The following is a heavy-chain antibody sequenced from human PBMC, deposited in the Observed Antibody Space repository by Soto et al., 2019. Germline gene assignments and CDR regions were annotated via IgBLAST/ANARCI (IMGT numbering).Heavy chain of an antibody. CDR1: GFTFSNYG. Sequence: LRLSCAASGFTFSNYGMHWVRQAPGKGLEWVAIVSHNGNDKYYVDSVKGRFTISRDNSKNTVYLQMNNLRADDTAVYYCAREDCSGGSCYSDYWGQGTLVTVSS. D-gene: IGHD2-15*01. CDR2: VSHNGNDK. CDR3: AREDCSGGSCYSDY. V-gene: IGHV3-30*03. J-gene: IGHJ4*02.